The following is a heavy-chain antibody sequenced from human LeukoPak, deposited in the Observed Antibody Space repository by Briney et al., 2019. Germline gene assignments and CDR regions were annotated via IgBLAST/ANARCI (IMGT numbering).Heavy chain of an antibody. J-gene: IGHJ4*02. D-gene: IGHD6-13*01. CDR3: ATHIAAQEYYFDY. V-gene: IGHV1-8*01. CDR1: GYTFTSYD. Sequence: ASVKVSCKASGYTFTSYDINWVRQATGQGLEWMGWMNPNSGNTGYAQKFQGRVTMTRNTSISTAYMELSSLRSEDTAVYYCATHIAAQEYYFDYWGQGTLVTVSS. CDR2: MNPNSGNT.